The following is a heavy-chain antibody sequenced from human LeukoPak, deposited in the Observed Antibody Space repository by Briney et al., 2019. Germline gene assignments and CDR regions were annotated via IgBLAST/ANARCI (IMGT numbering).Heavy chain of an antibody. J-gene: IGHJ4*02. Sequence: PGGSLRLSCAASGFTFSSYAMSWVRQAPGKGLECVSAISGSGDTTFYADSVKGRFTISRDNSKNTLYLQMSSLRAVDTAIYYXXXGXXHILVVTPAASGLFDYWGQGSLVTVSS. D-gene: IGHD2-21*02. CDR3: XXGXXHILVVTPAASGLFDY. V-gene: IGHV3-23*01. CDR2: ISGSGDTT. CDR1: GFTFSSYA.